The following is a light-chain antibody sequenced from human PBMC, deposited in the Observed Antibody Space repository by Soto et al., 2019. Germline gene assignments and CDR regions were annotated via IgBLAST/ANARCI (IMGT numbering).Light chain of an antibody. CDR1: SSDVGNYKY. CDR2: EGS. Sequence: QSALTQSPSASGSPGQSVTISCTGTSSDVGNYKYVSWYQQHPGKAPTLMIYEGSKRPSGVPDRFSGSKSGNTASLTVSGLQVEDEADYYCSSYAGSNLWVFGGGTKLTVL. CDR3: SSYAGSNLWV. V-gene: IGLV2-8*01. J-gene: IGLJ3*02.